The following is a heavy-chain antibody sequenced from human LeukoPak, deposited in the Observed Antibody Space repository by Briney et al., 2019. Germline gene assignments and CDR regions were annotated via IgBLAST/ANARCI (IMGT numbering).Heavy chain of an antibody. Sequence: GGSLRLSCAASGFTFDDYAMHWVRQAPGKGLEWVSLITRDGGSTYYADSVKGRFTISRDNSKNSLYLQMNSLRTEDTALYYCAKDGGTGSYSDYWGQGTLVTVSS. D-gene: IGHD2-8*02. CDR2: ITRDGGST. J-gene: IGHJ4*02. CDR3: AKDGGTGSYSDY. CDR1: GFTFDDYA. V-gene: IGHV3-43*02.